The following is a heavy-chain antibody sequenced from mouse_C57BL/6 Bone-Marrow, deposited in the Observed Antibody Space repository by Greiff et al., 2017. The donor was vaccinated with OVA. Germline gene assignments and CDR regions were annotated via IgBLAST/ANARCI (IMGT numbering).Heavy chain of an antibody. V-gene: IGHV1-72*01. Sequence: QVQLQQSGAELVKPGASVKLSCKASGYTFTSYWMHWVKQRPGRGLEWIGRIDPNSGGTKYNEKFKSKATLTVDKPSSTAYMQLSSLTSEDSAVYYYASSDAYARNYFDYWGQGTTLTVSS. J-gene: IGHJ2*01. CDR3: ASSDAYARNYFDY. D-gene: IGHD1-1*01. CDR2: IDPNSGGT. CDR1: GYTFTSYW.